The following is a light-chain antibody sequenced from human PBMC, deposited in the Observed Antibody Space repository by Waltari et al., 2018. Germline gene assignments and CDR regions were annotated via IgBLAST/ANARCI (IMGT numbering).Light chain of an antibody. Sequence: QSALTQPASATGSPGPSTTISCTGTIRDVGGFNSVSWYQVHPGQAPRVMIYDVINRPSGVSDRFSASKSGNTASLTISGLQAEDEGDYYCSSQSTNSVVLFGGGTKLTVL. CDR2: DVI. V-gene: IGLV2-14*03. J-gene: IGLJ3*02. CDR1: IRDVGGFNS. CDR3: SSQSTNSVVL.